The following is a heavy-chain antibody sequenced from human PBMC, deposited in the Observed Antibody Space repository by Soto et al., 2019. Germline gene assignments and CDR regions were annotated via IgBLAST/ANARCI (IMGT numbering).Heavy chain of an antibody. CDR3: ARLHCRGGSCYSLGDQVDY. CDR1: GGFISSGSYY. J-gene: IGHJ4*02. D-gene: IGHD2-15*01. CDR2: IYYSGST. Sequence: SETLCLTCTVSGGFISSGSYYWGWIRQPPGKGLEWIGSIYYSGSTYYNPSLKSRVTISVDTSKNQFSLKLSSVTAADTAVYYCARLHCRGGSCYSLGDQVDYWGQGTLVTVS. V-gene: IGHV4-39*01.